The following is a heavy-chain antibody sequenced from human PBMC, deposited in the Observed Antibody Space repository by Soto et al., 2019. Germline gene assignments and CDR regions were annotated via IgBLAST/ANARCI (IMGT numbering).Heavy chain of an antibody. J-gene: IGHJ6*02. Sequence: GGSLRLSCAASGFTFSSYAMSWVRQAPGKALEWVSAISGSGGSTYYEDSVKGQLTISRDNSKNTLYLQMKSRRAEDTAVYYCGSTGLTAIDLGDYYGMDVWGQGTTVTVSS. CDR3: GSTGLTAIDLGDYYGMDV. D-gene: IGHD2-21*02. V-gene: IGHV3-23*01. CDR1: GFTFSSYA. CDR2: ISGSGGST.